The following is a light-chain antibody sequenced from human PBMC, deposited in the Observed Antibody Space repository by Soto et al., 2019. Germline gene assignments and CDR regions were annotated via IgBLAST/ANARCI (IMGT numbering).Light chain of an antibody. CDR2: GAS. V-gene: IGKV3-20*01. CDR3: QHYGSSLSIT. J-gene: IGKJ5*01. Sequence: EIVLTQSPGTRSLSPGERASLSCMARQSVSSNYLAWYQQKPGQAPRLLIYGASSRATGIPDRFSGSGSGTDFTLTISRLEPEDFAVYYCQHYGSSLSITFGQGTRLEIK. CDR1: QSVSSNY.